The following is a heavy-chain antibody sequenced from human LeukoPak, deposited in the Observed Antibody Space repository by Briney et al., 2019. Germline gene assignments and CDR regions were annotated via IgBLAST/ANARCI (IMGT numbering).Heavy chain of an antibody. D-gene: IGHD3-9*01. CDR3: ARDILTGYPSYPDY. V-gene: IGHV3-30*04. CDR1: GFPFSHDA. J-gene: IGHJ4*01. CDR2: KPYDGTAI. Sequence: GGSLRLFRAGSGFPFSHDAKHWVRQAPGKGLEWVAVKPYDGTAIYYADSVKGRFTISQHNSRTTLYLQMSSLRVEDTAVYYCARDILTGYPSYPDYWGDRTLVTVSS.